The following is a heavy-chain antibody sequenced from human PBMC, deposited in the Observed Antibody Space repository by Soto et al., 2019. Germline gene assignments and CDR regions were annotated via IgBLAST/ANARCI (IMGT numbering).Heavy chain of an antibody. V-gene: IGHV1-18*01. CDR1: GYLFTDYG. Sequence: GASVKVSCKASGYLFTDYGIAWVRQAPGQGLEWMGWINVFNGDPRYAPNLQGRVTMTKDTSTNTASMELRSLRSDDTPVHFCLSVRRGHMDYWGQGSLVTVSS. J-gene: IGHJ4*02. CDR3: LSVRRGHMDY. CDR2: INVFNGDP. D-gene: IGHD3-10*01.